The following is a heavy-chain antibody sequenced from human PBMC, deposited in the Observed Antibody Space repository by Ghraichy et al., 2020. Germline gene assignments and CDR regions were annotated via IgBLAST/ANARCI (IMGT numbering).Heavy chain of an antibody. J-gene: IGHJ4*02. V-gene: IGHV1-18*01. CDR3: ARGLVGGYYDSSGYWD. D-gene: IGHD3-22*01. CDR2: ISAYNGNT. CDR1: GYTFTSYG. Sequence: ASVKVSCKASGYTFTSYGISWVRQAPGQGLEWMGWISAYNGNTNYAQKLQGRVTMTTDTSTSTAYMELRSLRSDDTAVYYCARGLVGGYYDSSGYWDWGQGTLVTVSS.